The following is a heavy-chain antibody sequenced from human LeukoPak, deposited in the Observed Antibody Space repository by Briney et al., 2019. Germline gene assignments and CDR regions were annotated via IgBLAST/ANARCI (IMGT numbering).Heavy chain of an antibody. D-gene: IGHD3-3*01. CDR1: GFIFNNYW. CDR3: AGGWSSDY. V-gene: IGHV3-74*01. Sequence: GGSLRLSCAASGFIFNNYWRHWVRQAPGKGLVWVSHINSDGSTINYADFVKGRFTISRDNAKNTLYLQMNSLRVDDTAVYFCAGGWSSDYWGQGTLVTVSS. CDR2: INSDGSTI. J-gene: IGHJ4*02.